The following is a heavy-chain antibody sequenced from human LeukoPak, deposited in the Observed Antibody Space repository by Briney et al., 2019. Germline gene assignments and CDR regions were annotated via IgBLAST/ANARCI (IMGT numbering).Heavy chain of an antibody. CDR3: AKQLGYCSDGSCYFPY. D-gene: IGHD2-15*01. CDR2: ISGSGHDT. Sequence: PGGSLRLSCAASGFSFSDSYMSWVRQAPGKGLEWISYISGSGHDTNYAGSVKGRFTVSRDNAKTSLYLQMNSLRAEDTAVYYCAKQLGYCSDGSCYFPYWGQGTLVTVSS. J-gene: IGHJ4*02. V-gene: IGHV3-11*03. CDR1: GFSFSDSY.